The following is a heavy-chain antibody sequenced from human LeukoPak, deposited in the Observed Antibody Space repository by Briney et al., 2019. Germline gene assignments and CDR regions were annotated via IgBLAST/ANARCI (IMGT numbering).Heavy chain of an antibody. CDR1: GFTFSNAW. Sequence: PGGSLRLSCTASGFTFSNAWMSWVRQAPGQGLEWVSSISRDSNYIYYADSVKGRFTISRDNAKNSLYLQMNSLRAEDTAVYYCARGPPFDFWGQGTLVTVCS. V-gene: IGHV3-21*01. J-gene: IGHJ4*02. CDR2: ISRDSNYI. CDR3: ARGPPFDF.